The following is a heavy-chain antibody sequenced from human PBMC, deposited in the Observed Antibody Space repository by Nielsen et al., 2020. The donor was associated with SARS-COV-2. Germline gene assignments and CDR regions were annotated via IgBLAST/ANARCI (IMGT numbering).Heavy chain of an antibody. V-gene: IGHV4-59*08. CDR1: GGSISSYY. CDR3: ARLGGGYSYGLYYYYYGMDV. CDR2: IYYSGST. D-gene: IGHD5-18*01. Sequence: SETLSLTCTVSGGSISSYYWSWIRQPPGKGLEWIGYIYYSGSTNYNPSLKSRVTISVDTSKNQFSLKLSSVTAADTAVYYCARLGGGYSYGLYYYYYGMDVWGQGTTVTVSS. J-gene: IGHJ6*02.